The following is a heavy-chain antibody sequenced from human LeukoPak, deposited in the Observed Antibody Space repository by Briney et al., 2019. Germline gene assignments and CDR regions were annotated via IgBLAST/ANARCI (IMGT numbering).Heavy chain of an antibody. CDR3: TRDQT. CDR1: LGSHW. V-gene: IGHV3-7*01. CDR2: IKEDGSQK. J-gene: IGHJ4*02. Sequence: GGPLRLSCVGALGSHWMGWVRQAPGKGLEWVANIKEDGSQKYYMDSVKGRFTISRDNAKSSLFLQMNNLRVEDTAVYYCTRDQTWGQGTLVTVSS.